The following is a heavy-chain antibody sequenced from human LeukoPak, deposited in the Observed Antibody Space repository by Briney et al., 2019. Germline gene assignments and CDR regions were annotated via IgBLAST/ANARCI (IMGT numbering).Heavy chain of an antibody. CDR1: GFTFSGSA. J-gene: IGHJ4*02. CDR3: TSMTYDILTGYRNDY. V-gene: IGHV3-73*01. D-gene: IGHD3-9*01. Sequence: GGSLRLSCAASGFTFSGSAMHWVRQASGKGLEWVGRIRSKANSYATAYAASVKGRLTISRDDSKNAAYLQMNSLKTEDTAVYYCTSMTYDILTGYRNDYWGQGTLVTVSS. CDR2: IRSKANSYAT.